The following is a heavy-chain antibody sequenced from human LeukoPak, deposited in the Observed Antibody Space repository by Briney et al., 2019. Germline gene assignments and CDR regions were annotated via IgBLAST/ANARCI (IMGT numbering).Heavy chain of an antibody. Sequence: PGGSLSLSCAASGFTFSSYAMSWVRQAPGKGLEWVSAISGSGGSTYYADSVKGRFTISRDNSKNTLYLQMNSLRAEDTAVYYCAKGYSGSYYGWFDPWGQGTLVTVSS. V-gene: IGHV3-23*01. J-gene: IGHJ5*02. CDR2: ISGSGGST. CDR3: AKGYSGSYYGWFDP. CDR1: GFTFSSYA. D-gene: IGHD1-26*01.